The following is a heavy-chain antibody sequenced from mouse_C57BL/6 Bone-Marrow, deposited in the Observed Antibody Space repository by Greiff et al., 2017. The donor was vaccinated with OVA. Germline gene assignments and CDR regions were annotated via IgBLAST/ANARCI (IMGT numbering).Heavy chain of an antibody. V-gene: IGHV5-4*01. J-gene: IGHJ2*01. CDR2: ISDGGSYT. CDR1: GFTFSGYA. CDR3: ARYSNLLNFDY. Sequence: EVQLVESGGGLVKPGGSLKLSCAASGFTFSGYAMSWVRQTPEKRLEWVATISDGGSYTYYPDNVKGRFTISRDNAKNNLYLQMSHLKSEDTAMYYCARYSNLLNFDYWGQGTTLTVSS. D-gene: IGHD2-5*01.